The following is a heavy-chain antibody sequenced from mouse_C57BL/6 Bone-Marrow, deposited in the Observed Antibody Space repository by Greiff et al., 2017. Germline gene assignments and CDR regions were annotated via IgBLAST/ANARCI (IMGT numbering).Heavy chain of an antibody. V-gene: IGHV1-9*01. D-gene: IGHD3-1*01. CDR1: GYTFTGYW. Sequence: VQLLQSGAELMKPGASVKLSCKATGYTFTGYWIAWVQQRPGHGLEWIGEILPGSGCTNYNEKVKGKATFTADTSSNTAYMQLSSLTTEDSAIYNCAREGLPEAMDYWGQGTSVTGSS. CDR3: AREGLPEAMDY. J-gene: IGHJ4*01. CDR2: ILPGSGCT.